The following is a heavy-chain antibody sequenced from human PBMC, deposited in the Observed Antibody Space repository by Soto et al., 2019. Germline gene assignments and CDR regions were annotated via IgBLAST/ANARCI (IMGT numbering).Heavy chain of an antibody. D-gene: IGHD2-15*01. CDR2: VYYSGST. CDR1: GGSISSDS. CDR3: AREPRQGDRIYYFDY. J-gene: IGHJ4*02. Sequence: QVQLQESGPGLVKPSETLSLTCTVSGGSISSDSWNWIRQPPGKGLEWIGYVYYSGSTNYNPSLKSRVTISVDTSKNKFSLKLSSVTAADTAIYYCAREPRQGDRIYYFDYWGQGTLVTVSS. V-gene: IGHV4-59*01.